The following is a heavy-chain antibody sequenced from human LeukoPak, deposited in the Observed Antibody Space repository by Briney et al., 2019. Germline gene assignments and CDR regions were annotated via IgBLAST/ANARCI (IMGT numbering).Heavy chain of an antibody. J-gene: IGHJ3*02. Sequence: PSQTLSLTCTVSGGSISSYYWSWIRQPPGKGLEWIGYIYYSGSTNYNPSLKSRVTISVDTSKNQFSLKLSSVTAADTAVYYCARDRALFGEFPDAFDIWGQGTMVTVSS. CDR2: IYYSGST. CDR3: ARDRALFGEFPDAFDI. D-gene: IGHD3-10*02. CDR1: GGSISSYY. V-gene: IGHV4-59*01.